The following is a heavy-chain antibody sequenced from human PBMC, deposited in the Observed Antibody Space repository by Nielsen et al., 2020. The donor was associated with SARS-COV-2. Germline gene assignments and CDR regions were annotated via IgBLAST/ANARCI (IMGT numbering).Heavy chain of an antibody. D-gene: IGHD2-15*01. CDR2: INPNSGGT. Sequence: VRQMPGKGLEWMGRINPNSGGTNYAQKFQGRVTMTRDTSISTAYMELSRLRSGDTAVYYCARVVVVVAATNYYYGMDVWGQGTTVTVSS. V-gene: IGHV1-2*06. J-gene: IGHJ6*02. CDR3: ARVVVVVAATNYYYGMDV.